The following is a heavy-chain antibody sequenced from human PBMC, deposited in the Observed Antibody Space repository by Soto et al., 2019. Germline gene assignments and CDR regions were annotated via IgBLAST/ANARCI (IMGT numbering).Heavy chain of an antibody. Sequence: EVQLVESGGGLVQPGGSLRLSCAASGFTFSSYWMHWVRQAPGKGLVWVSRINSDGSSTSYADSVKGRFTISRDNAKNTLYLQMTSLRAEDTAVYYCAREGYCSGGSCYPTAMAGMDVWGQGTTVTVSS. V-gene: IGHV3-74*01. CDR1: GFTFSSYW. J-gene: IGHJ6*02. D-gene: IGHD2-15*01. CDR3: AREGYCSGGSCYPTAMAGMDV. CDR2: INSDGSST.